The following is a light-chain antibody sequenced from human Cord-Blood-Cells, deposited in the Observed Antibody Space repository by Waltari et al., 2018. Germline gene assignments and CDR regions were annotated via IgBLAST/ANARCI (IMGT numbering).Light chain of an antibody. Sequence: DIQMTQSPSTLSATVGDTVTVPFRASQSISSWLAWYQQKPGKAPKLLIYDASSLESGAPSRFSGSGSGTEFTLTISSLQPDDFATYYCQQYNSYSPYTFGQGTKLEIK. J-gene: IGKJ2*01. V-gene: IGKV1-5*01. CDR2: DAS. CDR3: QQYNSYSPYT. CDR1: QSISSW.